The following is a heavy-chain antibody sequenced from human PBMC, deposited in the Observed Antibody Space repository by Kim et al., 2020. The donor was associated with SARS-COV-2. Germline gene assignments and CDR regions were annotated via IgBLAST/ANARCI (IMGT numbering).Heavy chain of an antibody. CDR2: IYYSGST. CDR1: GGSISSSSYY. CDR3: ARERITISWFDP. V-gene: IGHV4-39*07. Sequence: SETLSLTCTVSGGSISSSSYYWGWIRQPPGKGLEWIGSIYYSGSTYYNPSLKSRVTISVDTSKNQFSLKLSSVTAADTAVYYCARERITISWFDPWGQGT. J-gene: IGHJ5*02. D-gene: IGHD3-10*01.